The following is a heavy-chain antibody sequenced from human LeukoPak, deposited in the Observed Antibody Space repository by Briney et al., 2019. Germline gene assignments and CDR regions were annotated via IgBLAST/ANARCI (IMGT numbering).Heavy chain of an antibody. D-gene: IGHD3-16*02. V-gene: IGHV4-61*02. CDR2: ISSSGST. Sequence: SETLSLTCTVSGDSISSGDYYWSWIRQPAGKGLEWIGRISSSGSTNYNPSLKSRVTISVDTSKNQFSLKLTSVTAADTAVCYCAREPPIRLGELSYDAFDIWGQGTMVTVSS. CDR3: AREPPIRLGELSYDAFDI. J-gene: IGHJ3*02. CDR1: GDSISSGDYY.